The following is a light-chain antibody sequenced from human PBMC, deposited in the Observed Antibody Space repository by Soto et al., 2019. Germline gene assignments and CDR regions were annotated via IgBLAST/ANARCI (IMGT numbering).Light chain of an antibody. CDR2: EVS. CDR3: SSYADSNNYV. V-gene: IGLV2-8*01. CDR1: SSDVGGYNY. J-gene: IGLJ1*01. Sequence: QSLLTQPPSASGSPGQSVTISCTGTSSDVGGYNYVSWYQQHPGKAPKIMIYEVSKRPSGVPDRFSGSKSGNTASLTVSGLQAEDEADYYCSSYADSNNYVFGTGTKVTVL.